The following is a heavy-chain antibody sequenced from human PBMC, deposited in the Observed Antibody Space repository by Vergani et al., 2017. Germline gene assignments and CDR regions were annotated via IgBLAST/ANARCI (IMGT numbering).Heavy chain of an antibody. V-gene: IGHV2-5*01. CDR2: IYGNDEK. CDR3: AHTNTLI. J-gene: IGHJ4*02. Sequence: QITLKESGPTQVKPTQTLTLTCTFSGFSVTTSGVGVGWIRQPPGKALEWLALIYGNDEKYYSPSLNDRLTITKDTSKNQVVLIMANMDPVDTATYYCAHTNTLIWGQGTLVTVSS. D-gene: IGHD2-15*01. CDR1: GFSVTTSGVG.